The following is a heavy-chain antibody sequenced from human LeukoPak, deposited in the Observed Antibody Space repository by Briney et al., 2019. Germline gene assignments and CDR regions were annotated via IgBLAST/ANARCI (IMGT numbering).Heavy chain of an antibody. D-gene: IGHD7-27*01. CDR3: ATILTGGSFDY. V-gene: IGHV1-2*02. CDR1: GYTFTGYY. Sequence: GASVKVSCKASGYTFTGYYMHWVRQAPGQGLEWMGWINPNTDVTNYAQKFQGRVTMTRDTSISTAYMELSRLRSDDTAVYYCATILTGGSFDYWGQGTLVTVSS. J-gene: IGHJ4*02. CDR2: INPNTDVT.